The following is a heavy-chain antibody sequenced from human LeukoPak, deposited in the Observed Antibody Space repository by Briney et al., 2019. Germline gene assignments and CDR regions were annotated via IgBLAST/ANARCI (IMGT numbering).Heavy chain of an antibody. CDR3: ARSGSLGAFDI. J-gene: IGHJ3*02. CDR2: IYPGDSDT. D-gene: IGHD1-26*01. CDR1: GYSFTSYW. Sequence: GESLKISCKGSGYSFTSYWIGGVRQMPGKGLEWMGIIYPGDSDTRYSPSFQGQVTISADKSISTAYLQCSLKASDTAMYYCARSGSLGAFDIWGQGTMVTVSS. V-gene: IGHV5-51*01.